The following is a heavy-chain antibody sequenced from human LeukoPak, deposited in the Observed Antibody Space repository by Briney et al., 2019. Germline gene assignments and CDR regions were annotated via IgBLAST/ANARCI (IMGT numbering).Heavy chain of an antibody. CDR1: GYTFTSYA. D-gene: IGHD6-13*01. J-gene: IGHJ4*02. CDR3: ARDHGYSSSWYHRGDDY. V-gene: IGHV1-3*01. CDR2: INAGNGNT. Sequence: ASVKVSCKASGYTFTSYAMHWVRQAPGQRLEWMGWINAGNGNTKYSQKFQGRVTITRDTSASTAYMELSSLRSEDTAVYYCARDHGYSSSWYHRGDDYWGQGTLVTVSS.